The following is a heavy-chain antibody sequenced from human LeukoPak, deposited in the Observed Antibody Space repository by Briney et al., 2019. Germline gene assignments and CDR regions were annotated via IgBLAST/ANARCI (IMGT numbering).Heavy chain of an antibody. CDR3: ARVNDITEGRGYFDY. D-gene: IGHD3-9*01. V-gene: IGHV3-48*03. CDR2: ISNSGETI. J-gene: IGHJ4*02. Sequence: GGSLRLSCAASGFTFSSYAMTWVRQAPGKGLEWVSYISNSGETIYYADSVKGRFTITRDNAKNSLYLQMNSLRAEDTAVYYCARVNDITEGRGYFDYWGQGTLVTVSS. CDR1: GFTFSSYA.